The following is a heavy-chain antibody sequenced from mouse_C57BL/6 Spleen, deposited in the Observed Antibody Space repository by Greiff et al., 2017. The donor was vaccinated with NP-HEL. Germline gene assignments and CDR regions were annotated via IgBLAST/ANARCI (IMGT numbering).Heavy chain of an antibody. D-gene: IGHD1-1*01. CDR2: IDPNSGGT. V-gene: IGHV1-72*01. Sequence: QVQLQQPGAELVKPGASVKLSCKASGYTFTSYWMHWVKQRPGRGLEWIGRIDPNSGGTKYNEKFKSKATLTVDKPSSTAYMQLSSLTSEDSAVYYDARSYGSSYQAWFAYWGQGTLVTVSA. CDR1: GYTFTSYW. CDR3: ARSYGSSYQAWFAY. J-gene: IGHJ3*01.